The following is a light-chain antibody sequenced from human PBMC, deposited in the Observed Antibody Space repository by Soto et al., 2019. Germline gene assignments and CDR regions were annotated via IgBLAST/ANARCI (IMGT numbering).Light chain of an antibody. CDR2: DTT. Sequence: AVVTQEPSLTVSPGGTVTLTCGSSTGAVTNGHYPYWFQQKPGQAPRTLIYDTTNRHSWTPARFSGSLLGGKAALTLSGAQPEDEAEYYCLLSYNGPYVFXTGTKVTVL. CDR3: LLSYNGPYV. J-gene: IGLJ1*01. CDR1: TGAVTNGHY. V-gene: IGLV7-46*01.